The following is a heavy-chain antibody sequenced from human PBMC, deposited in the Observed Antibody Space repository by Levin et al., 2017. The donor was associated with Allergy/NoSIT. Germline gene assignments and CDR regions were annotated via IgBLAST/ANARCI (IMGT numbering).Heavy chain of an antibody. D-gene: IGHD1-26*01. Sequence: KISCQASGGTFSSYAISWVRQAPGQGLEWMGGIIPIFGTANYAQKFQGRVTITADESTSTAYMELSSLRSEDTAVYYCASYYKTEDAEGGPCFDYWGQGTLVTVSS. V-gene: IGHV1-69*01. CDR2: IIPIFGTA. CDR3: ASYYKTEDAEGGPCFDY. CDR1: GGTFSSYA. J-gene: IGHJ4*02.